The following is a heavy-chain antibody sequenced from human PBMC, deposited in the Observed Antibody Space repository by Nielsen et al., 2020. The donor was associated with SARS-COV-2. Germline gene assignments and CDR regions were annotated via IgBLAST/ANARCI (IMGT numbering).Heavy chain of an antibody. CDR1: GASIRSYY. D-gene: IGHD5-18*01. Sequence: SETLSLTCTVSGASIRSYYWSWIRQPPGKGLEWIGYIHNFGSTNYNPSLKSRVTISVDTSKNQFSLKLSSVTAADTAVYYCARGGGYSYGSLDYWGQGTLVTVSS. V-gene: IGHV4-59*12. CDR3: ARGGGYSYGSLDY. CDR2: IHNFGST. J-gene: IGHJ4*02.